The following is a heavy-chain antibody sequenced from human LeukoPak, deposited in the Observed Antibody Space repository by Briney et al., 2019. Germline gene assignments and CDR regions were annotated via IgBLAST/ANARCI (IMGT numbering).Heavy chain of an antibody. CDR3: GKLEKCRGGSLRGGFDY. V-gene: IGHV4-39*01. Sequence: SETLSLTCTVSGGSISSSSYYWRWIRQPPGKGLEWIGSIYYSGSTYYIPSLKSRVTMSVGTSKHQFSLKLSSVTAADTALYYCGKLEKCRGGSLRGGFDYRGQGTLVTVSS. D-gene: IGHD2-15*01. J-gene: IGHJ4*02. CDR1: GGSISSSSYY. CDR2: IYYSGST.